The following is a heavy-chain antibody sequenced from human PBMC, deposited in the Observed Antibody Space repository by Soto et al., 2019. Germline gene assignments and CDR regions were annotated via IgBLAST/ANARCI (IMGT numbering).Heavy chain of an antibody. CDR1: GGSISSYY. J-gene: IGHJ5*02. V-gene: IGHV4-59*01. CDR3: ARVLGVGRDWFDP. Sequence: QVQLQESGPGLVKPSETLSLTCTVSGGSISSYYWSWIRQPPGKGLEWIGYIYYSGSTNYNPSLKGRVTISVDTSKNQFSLKLSSVTAADTAVYSCARVLGVGRDWFDPWGQGTLVTVSS. D-gene: IGHD3-16*01. CDR2: IYYSGST.